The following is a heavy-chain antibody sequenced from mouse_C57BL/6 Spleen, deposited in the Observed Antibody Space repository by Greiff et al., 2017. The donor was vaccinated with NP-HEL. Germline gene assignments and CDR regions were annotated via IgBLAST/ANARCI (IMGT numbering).Heavy chain of an antibody. V-gene: IGHV6-6*01. CDR1: GFTFSDAW. D-gene: IGHD2-4*01. CDR2: IRNKANNHAT. J-gene: IGHJ2*01. CDR3: TRDYDYDGPFDY. Sequence: EVKVEESGGGLVQPGGSMKLSCAASGFTFSDAWMDWVRQSPEKGLEWVAEIRNKANNHATYYAESVKGRFTISRDDSKSSVYLQMNSLRAEDTGIYYCTRDYDYDGPFDYWGQGTTLTVSS.